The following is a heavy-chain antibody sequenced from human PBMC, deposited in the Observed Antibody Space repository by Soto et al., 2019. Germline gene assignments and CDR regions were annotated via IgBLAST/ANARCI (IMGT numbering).Heavy chain of an antibody. CDR3: AKDRVGGTFYTPLGF. CDR2: ITYDGSFQ. CDR1: GFNFDNYG. J-gene: IGHJ4*02. D-gene: IGHD1-7*01. Sequence: VGSLRLSCQASGFNFDNYGMHWVRQAPGNGLEWVAFITYDGSFQYYADSVKGRFTISRDNSKNTLFLHLNTLKPEDTAVYHYAKDRVGGTFYTPLGFWGQGTLVTVSS. V-gene: IGHV3-30*18.